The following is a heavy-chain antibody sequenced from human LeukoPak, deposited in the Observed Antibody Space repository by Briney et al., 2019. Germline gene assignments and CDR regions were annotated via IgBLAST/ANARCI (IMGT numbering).Heavy chain of an antibody. J-gene: IGHJ4*02. CDR3: ARNLNSGSYYRTFDD. Sequence: GGSLRLSCAASGFTFSSYAMHWVRQAPGKGLEWVAVISYDGSNKYYADSVKGRFTISRDNTKNTLYLQMNSLRAEDTAVYYCARNLNSGSYYRTFDDGGQGSLVTVPS. CDR1: GFTFSSYA. CDR2: ISYDGSNK. V-gene: IGHV3-30-3*01. D-gene: IGHD1-26*01.